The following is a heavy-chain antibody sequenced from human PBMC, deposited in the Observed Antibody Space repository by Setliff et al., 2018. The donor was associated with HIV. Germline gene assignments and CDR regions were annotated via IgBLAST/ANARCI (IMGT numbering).Heavy chain of an antibody. V-gene: IGHV3-74*01. Sequence: GGSLRLSCVASGFTFSSYWMHWVRQAPGRGLLWISRLNTDGSSIDYADSVKGRFTFSRDNAKNTLYLQMNGLRADDTAVYYCAMGGSNTWYSSWGQGALVTVSS. CDR2: LNTDGSSI. CDR3: AMGGSNTWYSS. D-gene: IGHD6-13*01. J-gene: IGHJ5*02. CDR1: GFTFSSYW.